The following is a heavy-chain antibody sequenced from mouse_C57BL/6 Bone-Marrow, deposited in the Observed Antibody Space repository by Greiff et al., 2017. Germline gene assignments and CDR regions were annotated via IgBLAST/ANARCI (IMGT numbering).Heavy chain of an antibody. D-gene: IGHD2-3*01. J-gene: IGHJ3*01. CDR1: GFNIKDDY. Sequence: VQLQQSGAELVRPGASVKLSCTASGFNIKDDYMHWVKQRPEQGLEWIGWIDPENGDTEYASKFQGKATITADTSSNTAYLQLSSLTSEDTAVYYGTRYDGYYEGWFAYWGQGTLVTVSA. CDR3: TRYDGYYEGWFAY. CDR2: IDPENGDT. V-gene: IGHV14-4*01.